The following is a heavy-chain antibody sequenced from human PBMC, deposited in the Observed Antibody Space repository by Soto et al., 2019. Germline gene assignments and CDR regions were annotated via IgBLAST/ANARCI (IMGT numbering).Heavy chain of an antibody. CDR2: IYYSGST. D-gene: IGHD3-10*01. V-gene: IGHV4-39*01. J-gene: IGHJ4*02. CDR3: ATLWLGEGNY. Sequence: QLQLQESGPGLVKPSETLSLTCTVSGGPISSSSYSWGWIRPPPGKGLEWIGSIYYSGSTYYNPSLKSRVTISVDTSKNQFSLKLSSVTAADTAVYYCATLWLGEGNYWGQGTLVTVSS. CDR1: GGPISSSSYS.